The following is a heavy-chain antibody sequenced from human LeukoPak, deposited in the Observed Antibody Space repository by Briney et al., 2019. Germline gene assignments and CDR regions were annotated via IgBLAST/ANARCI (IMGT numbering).Heavy chain of an antibody. V-gene: IGHV3-30*18. CDR2: ISYDGSNK. CDR1: GFTFNSFG. J-gene: IGHJ5*02. CDR3: AKVGVSGLVPGHWFDP. D-gene: IGHD3/OR15-3a*01. Sequence: GGSLRLSCTTSGFTFNSFGMHWARQAPGKGLEWVAFISYDGSNKDYADSVKGRFTISRDNSKNTLYLQMSSLRAEDTAVYYCAKVGVSGLVPGHWFDPWGLGTLVTVSS.